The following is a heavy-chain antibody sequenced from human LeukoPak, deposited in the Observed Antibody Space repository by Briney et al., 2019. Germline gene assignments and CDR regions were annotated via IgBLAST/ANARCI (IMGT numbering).Heavy chain of an antibody. D-gene: IGHD1-7*01. CDR3: AKDAGYGTMALDY. CDR1: GFTFSLYG. V-gene: IGHV3-30*18. J-gene: IGHJ4*02. Sequence: GGSLRLSCAGSGFTFSLYGMHWVRQAPGKGLEWVGVISYDGSDGYYANSVKGRATISRDNSKNTLYLQMNSLRVEDTAVYYCAKDAGYGTMALDYWGQGTLVTVSS. CDR2: ISYDGSDG.